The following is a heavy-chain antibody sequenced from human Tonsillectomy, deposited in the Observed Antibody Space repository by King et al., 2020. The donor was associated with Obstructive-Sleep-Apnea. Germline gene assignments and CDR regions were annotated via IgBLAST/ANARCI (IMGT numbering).Heavy chain of an antibody. J-gene: IGHJ4*02. CDR3: ASSRDYYDSSGYLIFGY. CDR2: INPNSGGT. Sequence: VQLVESGAEVKKPGASVKVSCKASGYTFTGYYMHWVRQAPGQGLEWMGWINPNSGGTNYAQKFQGRVTMTRDTSISTAYMELSRLRSDDTAVYYCASSRDYYDSSGYLIFGYWGQGTLVTVSS. D-gene: IGHD3-22*01. CDR1: GYTFTGYY. V-gene: IGHV1-2*02.